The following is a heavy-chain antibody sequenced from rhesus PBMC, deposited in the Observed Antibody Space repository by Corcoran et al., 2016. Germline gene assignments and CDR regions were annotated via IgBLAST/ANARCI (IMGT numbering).Heavy chain of an antibody. D-gene: IGHD5-42*01. CDR1: GGSIRSNY. CDR2: IYGSGSST. CDR3: ARHGGTVGTDYFDF. Sequence: QLQLQESGPGLVKPSETLSVTCAVSGGSIRSNYWSWLRPPPATGLEWIGRIYGSGSSTNYNPSLKRRVTLSVDTSKNQLSLKLSSVTAADTAVYYCARHGGTVGTDYFDFWGQGVLVTVSS. J-gene: IGHJ4*01. V-gene: IGHV4-169*01.